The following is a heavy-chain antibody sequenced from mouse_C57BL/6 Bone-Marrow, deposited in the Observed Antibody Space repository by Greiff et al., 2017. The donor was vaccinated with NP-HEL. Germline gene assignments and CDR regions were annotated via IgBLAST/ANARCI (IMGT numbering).Heavy chain of an antibody. CDR2: ISSGSSTI. J-gene: IGHJ4*01. CDR1: GFTFSDYG. V-gene: IGHV5-17*01. CDR3: ARFWGDYAMDY. D-gene: IGHD4-1*01. Sequence: EVKLVESGGGLVKPGGSLKLSCAASGFTFSDYGMHWVRQAPEKGLEWVAYISSGSSTIYYADTVKGRFTISRDNAKNTLFLQMTSLRSEDTAMYYCARFWGDYAMDYWGQGTSVTVSS.